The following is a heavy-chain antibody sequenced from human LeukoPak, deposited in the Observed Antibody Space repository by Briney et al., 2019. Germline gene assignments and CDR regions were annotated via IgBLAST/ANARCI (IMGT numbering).Heavy chain of an antibody. J-gene: IGHJ4*02. V-gene: IGHV3-48*01. CDR1: GFTFSSYS. CDR2: ISSSSSTT. Sequence: PGGSLRLSCAASGFTFSSYSMNWVRQAPGKGLEWVSYISSSSSTTYYADSVKGRFTISRDNAKNSLYLQMNSLRAEDTAVYYCARDNRGSSPKFDYWGQGTLVTVSS. CDR3: ARDNRGSSPKFDY. D-gene: IGHD6-6*01.